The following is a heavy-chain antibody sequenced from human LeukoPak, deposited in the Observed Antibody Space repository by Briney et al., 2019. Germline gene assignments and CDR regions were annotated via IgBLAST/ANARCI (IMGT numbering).Heavy chain of an antibody. CDR3: ARAFQSLGGLSLPDY. CDR2: INTNTGNP. Sequence: ASVKVSCKASGYTFASHALNWVRQAPGQGLEWMGWINTNTGNPTYAQGFTGRFVFSLDTSVSTTYLQISSLKAEDTAVYFCARAFQSLGGLSLPDYWGQGTLLTVSS. V-gene: IGHV7-4-1*02. D-gene: IGHD3-16*02. CDR1: GYTFASHA. J-gene: IGHJ4*02.